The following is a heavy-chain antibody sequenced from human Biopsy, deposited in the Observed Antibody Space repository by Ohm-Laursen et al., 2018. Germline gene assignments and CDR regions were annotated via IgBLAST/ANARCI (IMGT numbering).Heavy chain of an antibody. CDR2: IRDKANSYTT. CDR1: EFSFSDNY. D-gene: IGHD2-15*01. J-gene: IGHJ5*01. CDR3: ARAGRYCSGGGCYSWFDS. V-gene: IGHV3-72*01. Sequence: GSLRLSCTASEFSFSDNYMDWVRQAPGKGLEWVGRIRDKANSYTTDYAASVKGRSTISRDDSKNSLYLQMNSLKTEDTALYYCARAGRYCSGGGCYSWFDSWGQGTLVTVSS.